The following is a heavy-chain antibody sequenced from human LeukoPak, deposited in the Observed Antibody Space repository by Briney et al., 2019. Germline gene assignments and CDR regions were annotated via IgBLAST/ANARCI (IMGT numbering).Heavy chain of an antibody. CDR1: GHTFTSYG. J-gene: IGHJ4*02. CDR3: ARVVILEQQLPYFDY. CDR2: ISAYNGNT. Sequence: ASVKVSCKASGHTFTSYGISWVRQAPGQGLEWMGWISAYNGNTNYAQKLQGRVTMTTDTSTSTAYMELRSLRSDDTAVYYCARVVILEQQLPYFDYWGQGTLVTVPS. V-gene: IGHV1-18*01. D-gene: IGHD6-13*01.